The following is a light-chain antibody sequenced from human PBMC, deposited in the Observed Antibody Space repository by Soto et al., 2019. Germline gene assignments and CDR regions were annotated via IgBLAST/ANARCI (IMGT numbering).Light chain of an antibody. J-gene: IGKJ3*01. V-gene: IGKV1-12*01. CDR1: QGISTW. CDR3: QQSYGFAFT. Sequence: DIQMTQSPSSVSASLGDRVTINCRASQGISTWLAWYQQKPGRAPKLLIYAASRLQSGVPSRFSGSGSGTDFTLTISSRQPEDVATYFCQQSYGFAFTFGPGTKVDV. CDR2: AAS.